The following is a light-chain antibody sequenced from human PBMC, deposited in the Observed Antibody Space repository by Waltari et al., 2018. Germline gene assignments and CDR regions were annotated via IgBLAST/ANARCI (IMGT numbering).Light chain of an antibody. V-gene: IGLV2-23*02. J-gene: IGLJ3*02. CDR2: EVT. CDR3: CSYAGSSTLV. CDR1: SSAVGGYNL. Sequence: QSALTQPASVSGSPGQSITISCTGTSSAVGGYNLVSWYQQHPGKAPKLMVYEVTKRPSGVSNRFSGSKSGNSASLTISGLQAEDEADYYCCSYAGSSTLVFGGGTKVTVL.